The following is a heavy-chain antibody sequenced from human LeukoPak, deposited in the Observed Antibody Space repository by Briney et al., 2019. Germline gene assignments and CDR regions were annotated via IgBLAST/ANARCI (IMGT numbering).Heavy chain of an antibody. CDR1: GGSFSGYY. Sequence: SETLSLTCAVYGGSFSGYYWSWIRQPPGKGLEWIGEINQSGSTSYNPSLKSRVSISVDTSKNQFSLKLSSVTAADTAVYYCATIQRDHAFDIWGQGTMVTVSS. J-gene: IGHJ3*02. V-gene: IGHV4-34*01. D-gene: IGHD1-14*01. CDR3: ATIQRDHAFDI. CDR2: INQSGST.